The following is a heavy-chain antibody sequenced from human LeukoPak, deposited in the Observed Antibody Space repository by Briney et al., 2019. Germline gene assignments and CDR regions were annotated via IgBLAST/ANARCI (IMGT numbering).Heavy chain of an antibody. V-gene: IGHV5-51*01. CDR3: ARHELGMVYAIVY. CDR1: GYSFTSYW. J-gene: IGHJ4*02. CDR2: IYPGDSDT. D-gene: IGHD2-8*01. Sequence: GESLKISCKGSGYSFTSYWIGWARQMPEKGLEWMGIIYPGDSDTRYSPSFQGQVTISADKSISTAYLQWSSLKASDTAMYYCARHELGMVYAIVYWGQGTLVTVSS.